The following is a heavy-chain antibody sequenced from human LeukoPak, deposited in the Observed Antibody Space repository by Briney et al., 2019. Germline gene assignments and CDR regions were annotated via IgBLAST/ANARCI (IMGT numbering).Heavy chain of an antibody. CDR2: IYYSGST. J-gene: IGHJ4*02. CDR1: GGSICSYY. D-gene: IGHD2-2*01. CDR3: ARKSTSWYAPFDS. V-gene: IGHV4-59*01. Sequence: KPSETLSLTCTVSGGSICSYYWSWIRQPPGKGLEWIGYIYYSGSTNYNPSLRGRVTISVDTSKNHFSLRLSSVTAADTAVYYCARKSTSWYAPFDSWGQGTLVTVSS.